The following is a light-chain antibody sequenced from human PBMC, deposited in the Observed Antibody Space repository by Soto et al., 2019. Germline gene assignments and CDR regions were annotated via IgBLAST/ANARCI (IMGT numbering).Light chain of an antibody. V-gene: IGKV3-15*01. Sequence: EIVMTKSPATLSVSPGERATLSCRASQSVGTNFAWYQQKPGQAHRLLIYGVSTRATDVPDRISGSGSGTEFTLTISSLQTDDFATYYCQLYNSYSEAVGPGTMVEI. J-gene: IGKJ1*01. CDR3: QLYNSYSEA. CDR1: QSVGTN. CDR2: GVS.